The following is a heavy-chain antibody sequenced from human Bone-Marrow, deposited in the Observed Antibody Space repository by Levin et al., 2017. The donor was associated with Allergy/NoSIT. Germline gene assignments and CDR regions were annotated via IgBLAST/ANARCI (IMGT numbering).Heavy chain of an antibody. Sequence: GGSLRLSCAASGFTFSSYAMSWVRQAPGKGLEWISAISGSTGRTYYVDSVKGRFTISRDNSKDTLHLQMNSLRAEDTAVYYCAKESPYNRGHPASRIYYFDFWGQGILVTVSS. CDR2: ISGSTGRT. CDR3: AKESPYNRGHPASRIYYFDF. CDR1: GFTFSSYA. J-gene: IGHJ4*02. V-gene: IGHV3-23*01. D-gene: IGHD1-14*01.